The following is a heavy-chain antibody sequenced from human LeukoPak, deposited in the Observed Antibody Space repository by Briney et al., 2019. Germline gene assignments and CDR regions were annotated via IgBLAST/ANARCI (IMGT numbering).Heavy chain of an antibody. CDR3: ARVVAARGGYYYMDV. D-gene: IGHD6-6*01. J-gene: IGHJ6*03. CDR1: GFTFSSYS. CDR2: ISSSSSTI. Sequence: GGSLRLSCAASGFTFSSYSMNWVRQAPGKGLEWVPNISSSSSTIYYADSVKGRFTISRDNAKNSLYLQMNSLRAEDTAVYYCARVVAARGGYYYMDVWGKGTTVTVSS. V-gene: IGHV3-48*04.